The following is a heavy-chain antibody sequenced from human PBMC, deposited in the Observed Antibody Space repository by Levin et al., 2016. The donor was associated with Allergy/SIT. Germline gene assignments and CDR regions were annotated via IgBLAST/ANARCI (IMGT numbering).Heavy chain of an antibody. CDR2: IIPIFGTA. V-gene: IGHV1-69*05. CDR3: ARLVSSRVVREVSTGIAAAGTDY. Sequence: SVKVSCKASGGTFSSYAISWVRQAPGQGLEWMGGIIPIFGTANYAQKFQGRVTMTRDTSTSTVYMELSSLRSEDTAVYYCARLVSSRVVREVSTGIAAAGTDYWGQGTLVTVSS. D-gene: IGHD6-13*01. J-gene: IGHJ4*02. CDR1: GGTFSSYA.